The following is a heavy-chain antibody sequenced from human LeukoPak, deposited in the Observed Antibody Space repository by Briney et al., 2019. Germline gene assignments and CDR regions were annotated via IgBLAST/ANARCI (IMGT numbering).Heavy chain of an antibody. CDR1: GFTFSSYG. D-gene: IGHD3-10*01. CDR2: ISYDGSNK. CDR3: AEESPPRLGYYGSGSYLDY. J-gene: IGHJ4*02. Sequence: SGGSLRLSCAASGFTFSSYGMHWVRQAPGKGLEWVAVISYDGSNKYYADSVKGRFTISRDNSKNTLYLQMNSLRAEDTAVYYGAEESPPRLGYYGSGSYLDYWGQGTLVTVSS. V-gene: IGHV3-30*18.